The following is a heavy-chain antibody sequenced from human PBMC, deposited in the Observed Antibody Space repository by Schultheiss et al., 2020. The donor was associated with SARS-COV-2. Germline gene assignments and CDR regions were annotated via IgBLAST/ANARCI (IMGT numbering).Heavy chain of an antibody. CDR2: ISYDGSNK. Sequence: GGSLRLSCAASGFTFSSYAMHWVRQAPGKGLEWVAVISYDGSNKYYADSVKGRFTISRDNSKNTLYLQMNSLRAEDTAVYYCAPPPVTNGYWGQGTLVTVSS. D-gene: IGHD4-17*01. V-gene: IGHV3-30-3*01. CDR3: APPPVTNGY. J-gene: IGHJ4*02. CDR1: GFTFSSYA.